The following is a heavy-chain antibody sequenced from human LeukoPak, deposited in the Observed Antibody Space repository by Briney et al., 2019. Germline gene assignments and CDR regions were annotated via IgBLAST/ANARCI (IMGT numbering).Heavy chain of an antibody. CDR3: AKDASCSN. D-gene: IGHD3-10*02. Sequence: PGGSLRLSCAASGFTFSSSAMSWVRQAPGKGLEWVSTITNSGDSTYYADSVKGRFTISRDNSKSTVYLQVNSLRADDTAVYYCAKDASCSNWGQGTLVTVSS. CDR1: GFTFSSSA. V-gene: IGHV3-23*01. CDR2: ITNSGDST. J-gene: IGHJ4*02.